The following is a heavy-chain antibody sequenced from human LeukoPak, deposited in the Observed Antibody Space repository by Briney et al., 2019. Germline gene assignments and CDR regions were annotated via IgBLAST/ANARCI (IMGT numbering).Heavy chain of an antibody. J-gene: IGHJ4*02. CDR3: ARDVGVDTAMVYVYYFDY. CDR1: GDSVSSNSAA. V-gene: IGHV6-1*01. CDR2: TYYRSKWYN. Sequence: SQTLSLTCAISGDSVSSNSAAWNWIRQSPSRGLEWLGRTYYRSKWYNDYAGSVKSRITINPDTSKNQFSLQLNSVTPEDTAVYYCARDVGVDTAMVYVYYFDYWGQGTLVTVSS. D-gene: IGHD5-18*01.